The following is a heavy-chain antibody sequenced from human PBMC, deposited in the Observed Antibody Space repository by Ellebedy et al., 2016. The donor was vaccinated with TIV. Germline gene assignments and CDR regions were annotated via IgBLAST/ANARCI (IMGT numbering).Heavy chain of an antibody. D-gene: IGHD2-15*01. V-gene: IGHV3-74*01. CDR3: ARRGAVPGTLDN. CDR2: IRFDGSST. Sequence: GESLKISXAASGFMFSSRWMHWVRQAPGKGLMWVSRIRFDGSSTSYADSVKGRFLISRDNAKNTLHLQMNSLRAEDTAVYYCARRGAVPGTLDNWGQGTLVTVSS. CDR1: GFMFSSRW. J-gene: IGHJ4*02.